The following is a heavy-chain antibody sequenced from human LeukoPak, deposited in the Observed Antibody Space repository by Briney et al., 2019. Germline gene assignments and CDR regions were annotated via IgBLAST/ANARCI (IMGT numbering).Heavy chain of an antibody. D-gene: IGHD2-2*01. Sequence: SDTLSLTRTVSGGSISSHYWSWIRPPPGEGRECIGYIYYDGNTNYNPSLKSRATISVDTSKDQFSLRLTSVTAADTAVYYCARGGWYHDFWGQGTLVTVSS. CDR2: IYYDGNT. J-gene: IGHJ4*02. V-gene: IGHV4-59*11. CDR1: GGSISSHY. CDR3: ARGGWYHDF.